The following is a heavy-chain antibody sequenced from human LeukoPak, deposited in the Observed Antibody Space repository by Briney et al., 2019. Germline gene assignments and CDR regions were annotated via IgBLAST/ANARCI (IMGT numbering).Heavy chain of an antibody. CDR3: ARSWGELSFFDS. CDR2: ISSSSTYI. D-gene: IGHD3-16*02. Sequence: GGSLRLSCAASGFTFTIYSMNWVRQAPGKGLEWVSCISSSSTYICYADSVKGRFTISRDNAKNSLYLQMNSLTAEDTAVYYCARSWGELSFFDSWGQGPLVTVSS. J-gene: IGHJ4*02. CDR1: GFTFTIYS. V-gene: IGHV3-21*01.